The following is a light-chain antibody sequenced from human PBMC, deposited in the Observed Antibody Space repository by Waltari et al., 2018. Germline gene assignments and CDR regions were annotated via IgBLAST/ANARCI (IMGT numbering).Light chain of an antibody. V-gene: IGLV7-46*01. CDR2: DTT. CDR3: LLSFGITQI. Sequence: QAVVTQAPSVTVSPGGTLNLTCGSSTGHVTNTHYPYWSQQKPGQAPRTLMYDTTNKYSWTPARFSGSLLGGQAALTLSGVQPEDEAEYYCLLSFGITQIFGGGTKLTVL. CDR1: TGHVTNTHY. J-gene: IGLJ2*01.